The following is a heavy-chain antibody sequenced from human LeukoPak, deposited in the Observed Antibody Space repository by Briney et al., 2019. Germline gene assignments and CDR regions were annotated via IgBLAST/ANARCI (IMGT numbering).Heavy chain of an antibody. D-gene: IGHD2-2*01. J-gene: IGHJ4*02. CDR1: GGSISSSSYY. Sequence: SETLSLTCTVSGGSISSSSYYWGWIRQPPGKGLEWIGSIYYSGSTYYNPSLKSRVTISVDTSKNQFSLKLSSVTAADTAVYYCARNIVVPAAIPYFDYWGQGTLVTVSS. CDR2: IYYSGST. CDR3: ARNIVVPAAIPYFDY. V-gene: IGHV4-39*07.